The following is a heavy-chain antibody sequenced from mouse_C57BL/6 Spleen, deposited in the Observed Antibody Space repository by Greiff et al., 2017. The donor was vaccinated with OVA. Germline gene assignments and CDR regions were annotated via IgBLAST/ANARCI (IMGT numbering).Heavy chain of an antibody. D-gene: IGHD1-3*01. CDR1: GYTFTSYG. CDR3: ARREWGY. CDR2: IYPRSGNT. Sequence: VKLVESGAELARPGASVKLSCKASGYTFTSYGISWVKQRTGQGLEWIGEIYPRSGNTYYNEKFKGKATLTADKSSSTAYMELRSLTSEDSAVYFCARREWGYWGQGTTLTVSS. J-gene: IGHJ2*01. V-gene: IGHV1-81*01.